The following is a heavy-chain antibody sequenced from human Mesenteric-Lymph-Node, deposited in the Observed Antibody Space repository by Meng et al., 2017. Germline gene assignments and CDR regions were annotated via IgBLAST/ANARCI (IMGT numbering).Heavy chain of an antibody. CDR1: GFTFSDYY. J-gene: IGHJ4*02. Sequence: GESLKISCATSGFTFSDYYMSWIRQAPGKGLEWVSGLSRAAGTVAYADSVKGRFTISRDNTENSLFLQMNSLRAEDTAVYYCAKGSKLLWFGEFLYYFDYWGQGTLVTVSS. D-gene: IGHD3-10*01. CDR2: LSRAAGTV. CDR3: AKGSKLLWFGEFLYYFDY. V-gene: IGHV3-11*01.